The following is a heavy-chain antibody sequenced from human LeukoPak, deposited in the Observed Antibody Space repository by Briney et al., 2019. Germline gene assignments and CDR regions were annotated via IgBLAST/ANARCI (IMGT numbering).Heavy chain of an antibody. CDR2: ICYSGST. CDR1: GGSVSSGSYY. Sequence: SETLSLTCTVSGGSVSSGSYYWSWIRQPPGKGLEWIGYICYSGSTNYNPSLKSRVTISVDTSKNQFSLKLSSVTAADTAVYYCARRPNSSGWYYFGQGTLVTVSS. D-gene: IGHD6-19*01. V-gene: IGHV4-61*01. CDR3: ARRPNSSGWYY. J-gene: IGHJ4*02.